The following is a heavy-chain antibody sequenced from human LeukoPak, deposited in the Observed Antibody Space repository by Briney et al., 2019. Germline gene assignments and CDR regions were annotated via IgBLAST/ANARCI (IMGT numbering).Heavy chain of an antibody. J-gene: IGHJ3*02. V-gene: IGHV1-2*02. CDR2: INPNSGGT. D-gene: IGHD6-13*01. CDR1: GYTFTGYY. Sequence: ASVKVSCKASGYTFTGYYMHWVRQAPGQGLEWMGWINPNSGGTNYAQKFQGRVTMTRDTSISTAYMELSRLRSDDTAVYYCARDASAAGTSAFDIWGQGTMVTISS. CDR3: ARDASAAGTSAFDI.